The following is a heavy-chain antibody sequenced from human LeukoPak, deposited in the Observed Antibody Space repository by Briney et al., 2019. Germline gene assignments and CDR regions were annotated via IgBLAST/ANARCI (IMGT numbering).Heavy chain of an antibody. CDR1: GGTFSSYA. D-gene: IGHD5-24*01. CDR3: ASGDGYNAPFGY. CDR2: IIPIFGTA. Sequence: ASVKVSCKASGGTFSSYAISWVRQAPGQGLEWMGGIIPIFGTANYAQKFQGRVTITADESTSTAYMELSSLRSEDTAVYYCASGDGYNAPFGYWGQGTLVTVSS. J-gene: IGHJ4*02. V-gene: IGHV1-69*13.